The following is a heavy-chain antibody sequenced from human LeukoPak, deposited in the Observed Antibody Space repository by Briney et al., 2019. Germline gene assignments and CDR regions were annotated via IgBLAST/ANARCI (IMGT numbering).Heavy chain of an antibody. D-gene: IGHD2-21*02. V-gene: IGHV4-59*08. CDR2: IYYSGST. J-gene: IGHJ5*02. CDR3: ASGGGDRPDNWFDP. CDR1: GGSISSYY. Sequence: SETLSLTCTVSGGSISSYYWSWIRQPPGKGLEWIGYIYYSGSTNYNPSLKSRVTISVDTSKNQFSLKLSSVTAADTAVYYCASGGGDRPDNWFDPWGQGTLLTVSS.